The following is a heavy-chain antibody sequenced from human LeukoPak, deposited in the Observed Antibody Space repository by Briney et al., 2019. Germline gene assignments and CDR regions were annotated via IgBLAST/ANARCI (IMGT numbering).Heavy chain of an antibody. Sequence: SETLSLTCTVSGGSIGSYYWNWIRQPAGEGLEWIGRIYSSGNTNYNPSLKSRVTISVDKSRNQFSLKLTSVTAADTAVYYCARDSYGSGSYYPYYFDYWGQGTLVTVSS. CDR2: IYSSGNT. CDR3: ARDSYGSGSYYPYYFDY. CDR1: GGSIGSYY. D-gene: IGHD3-10*01. J-gene: IGHJ4*02. V-gene: IGHV4-4*07.